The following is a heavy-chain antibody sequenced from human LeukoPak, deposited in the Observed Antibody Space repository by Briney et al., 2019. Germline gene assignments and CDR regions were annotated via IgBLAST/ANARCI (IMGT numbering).Heavy chain of an antibody. V-gene: IGHV4-4*07. D-gene: IGHD3-10*01. CDR1: GGSISSYY. CDR3: ARDFIHLFGLQQNNWFDP. CDR2: IYTSGST. J-gene: IGHJ5*02. Sequence: SETLSLTCTVSGGSISSYYWSWIRQPAVKGLEWIGRIYTSGSTNYNPSLKSRVTMSVDTSKNQFSLKLSSVTAADTAVYYCARDFIHLFGLQQNNWFDPWGQGTLVTVSS.